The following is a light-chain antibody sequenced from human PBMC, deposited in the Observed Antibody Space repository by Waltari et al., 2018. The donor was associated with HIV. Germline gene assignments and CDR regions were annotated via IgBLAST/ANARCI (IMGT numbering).Light chain of an antibody. Sequence: EIMMTQSPATLSMSPGDRATLSCRASQSVNNNLAWYQQKPGQPPRPLISGASTRATGIPARFSGSASGTEFTLTISSLQSEDFAVYYCQQYNNWPYTFGQGTKLEIK. CDR1: QSVNNN. CDR2: GAS. V-gene: IGKV3-15*01. CDR3: QQYNNWPYT. J-gene: IGKJ2*01.